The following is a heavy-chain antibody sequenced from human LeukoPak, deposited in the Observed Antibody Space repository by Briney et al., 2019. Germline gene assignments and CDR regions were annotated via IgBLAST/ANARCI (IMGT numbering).Heavy chain of an antibody. J-gene: IGHJ4*02. CDR3: ARRKTGSPYDY. CDR2: IYSGGST. Sequence: PGGSLRLSCAASGFSVSSDYIGWVRQAPGKGLEWVSVIYSGGSTYYADSVKGRFTISRDNSKNTVYLQMNSLRPEDMAVYYCARRKTGSPYDYWGQGTLVTVSS. D-gene: IGHD1-1*01. V-gene: IGHV3-53*01. CDR1: GFSVSSDY.